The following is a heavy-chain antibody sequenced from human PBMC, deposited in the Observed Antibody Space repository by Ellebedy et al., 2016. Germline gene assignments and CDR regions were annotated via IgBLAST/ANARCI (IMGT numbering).Heavy chain of an antibody. Sequence: GESLKISXAASGFTFSQYGMHWVRQAPGKGLEWVADLSYDGNDKAYADSVKGRFTISKDGFKNTVFLEMNNLRAEDTAVYYCAKVASGYYYGSGSFVYFDSWGQGTLVTVSS. CDR2: LSYDGNDK. CDR1: GFTFSQYG. V-gene: IGHV3-30*18. D-gene: IGHD3-10*01. CDR3: AKVASGYYYGSGSFVYFDS. J-gene: IGHJ4*02.